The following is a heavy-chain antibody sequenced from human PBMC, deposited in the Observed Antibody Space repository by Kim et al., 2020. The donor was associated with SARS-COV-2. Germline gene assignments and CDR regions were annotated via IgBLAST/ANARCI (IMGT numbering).Heavy chain of an antibody. CDR3: AKVSIKDGSGLGGHLFDY. Sequence: GGSLRLSCAASGFTFDDYAMHWVRQAPGKGLEWVSGISWNSGSIGYADSVKGRFTISRDNAKNSLYLQMNSLRAEDTALYYCAKVSIKDGSGLGGHLFDYWGQGTLVTVSS. J-gene: IGHJ4*02. CDR1: GFTFDDYA. D-gene: IGHD3-22*01. V-gene: IGHV3-9*01. CDR2: ISWNSGSI.